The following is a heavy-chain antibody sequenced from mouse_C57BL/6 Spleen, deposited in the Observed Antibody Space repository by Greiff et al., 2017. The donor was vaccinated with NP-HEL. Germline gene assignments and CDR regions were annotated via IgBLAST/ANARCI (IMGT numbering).Heavy chain of an antibody. D-gene: IGHD1-1*01. J-gene: IGHJ2*01. CDR3: ARSGYYGLYYFDY. Sequence: QVTLKESGPGILQSSQTLSLTCSFSGFSLSTSGMGVSWIRQPSGKGLEWLAHIYWDDDKRYNPSLKSRLTISKDTSRNQVFLKITSVDTADTATYYCARSGYYGLYYFDYWGQGTTLTVSS. V-gene: IGHV8-12*01. CDR1: GFSLSTSGMG. CDR2: IYWDDDK.